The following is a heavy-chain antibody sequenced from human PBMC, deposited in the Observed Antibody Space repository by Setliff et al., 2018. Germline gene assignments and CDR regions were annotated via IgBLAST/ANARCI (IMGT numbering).Heavy chain of an antibody. V-gene: IGHV4-61*02. CDR3: ARDNTIVGATDY. D-gene: IGHD1-26*01. Sequence: PSETLSLTCGVSGASISSGPYYWTWIRQPAGKGLEWVGRLHTSGTTTYNLSLKSRVTMSMDKANNQFSLRVTSVTAADTAVYFCARDNTIVGATDYWGQGILVTVS. J-gene: IGHJ4*02. CDR1: GASISSGPYY. CDR2: LHTSGTT.